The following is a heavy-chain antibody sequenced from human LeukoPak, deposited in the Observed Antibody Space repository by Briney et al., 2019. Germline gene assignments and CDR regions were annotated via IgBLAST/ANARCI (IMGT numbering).Heavy chain of an antibody. Sequence: SETPSLTCTVSGGSISSYYWSWIRQPPGKGLEWIGYIYYSGSTNYNPSLKSRVTISVDTSKNQFSLKLSSVTAADTAVYYCARVVAVAGTSSGFDYWGQGTLVTVSS. CDR1: GGSISSYY. D-gene: IGHD6-19*01. CDR2: IYYSGST. CDR3: ARVVAVAGTSSGFDY. J-gene: IGHJ4*02. V-gene: IGHV4-59*01.